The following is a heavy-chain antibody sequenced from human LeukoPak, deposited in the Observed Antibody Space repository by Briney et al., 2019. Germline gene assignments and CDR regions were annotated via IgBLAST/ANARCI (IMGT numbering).Heavy chain of an antibody. D-gene: IGHD3-16*01. J-gene: IGHJ6*02. CDR3: ARGGGLDV. V-gene: IGHV3-7*03. CDR1: GITFSNYA. CDR2: INHNGNVN. Sequence: PGGSLRLSCTAPGITFSNYAMHWARQAPGKGLEWVASINHNGNVNYYVDSVKGRFTISRDNAKNSLYLQMSNLRAEDTAVYFCARGGGLDVWGQGATVTVSS.